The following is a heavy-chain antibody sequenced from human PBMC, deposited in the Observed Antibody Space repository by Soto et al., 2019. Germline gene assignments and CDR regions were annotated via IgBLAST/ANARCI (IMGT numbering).Heavy chain of an antibody. CDR2: ISWNSGSI. Sequence: VQLVESGGGLVQPGRSLRLSCAASGFTFDDYAMHWVRQAPGKGLEWVSGISWNSGSIGYADSVKGRFTISRDNAKNSLYLQMNSLRAEDTALYYCAKDMVTFGGVEDAFDIWGQGTMVTVSS. J-gene: IGHJ3*02. CDR1: GFTFDDYA. V-gene: IGHV3-9*01. CDR3: AKDMVTFGGVEDAFDI. D-gene: IGHD3-16*01.